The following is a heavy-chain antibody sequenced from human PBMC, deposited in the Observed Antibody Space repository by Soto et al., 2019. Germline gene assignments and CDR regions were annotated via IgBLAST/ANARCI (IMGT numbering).Heavy chain of an antibody. Sequence: TSGTLSLTCTVSGGSISSSSYYWGWIRQPPGKGLEWIGSIYYSGSTYYNPSLKSRVTISVDTSKNQFSLKLSSVTAADTAVYYCARHLLVVAKFDYWGQGTLVTVSS. D-gene: IGHD2-15*01. CDR1: GGSISSSSYY. V-gene: IGHV4-39*01. J-gene: IGHJ4*02. CDR3: ARHLLVVAKFDY. CDR2: IYYSGST.